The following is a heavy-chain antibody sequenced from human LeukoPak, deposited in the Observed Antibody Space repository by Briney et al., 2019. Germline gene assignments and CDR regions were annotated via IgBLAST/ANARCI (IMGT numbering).Heavy chain of an antibody. CDR3: ARDRAYYYDSSGYWGDY. V-gene: IGHV3-30*01. J-gene: IGHJ4*02. CDR2: TSYDGSNK. Sequence: GGSLRLSCAASGFTFSDYYMSWIRQAPGKGLEWVAVTSYDGSNKYYADSVKGRFTISRDNSKNTLYLQMNSLRAEDTAVYYCARDRAYYYDSSGYWGDYWGQGTLVTVSS. CDR1: GFTFSDYY. D-gene: IGHD3-22*01.